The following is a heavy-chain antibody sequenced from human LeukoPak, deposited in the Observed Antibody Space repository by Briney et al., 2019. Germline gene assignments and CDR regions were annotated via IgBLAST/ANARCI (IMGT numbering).Heavy chain of an antibody. CDR3: ARVEWLVGGRFDY. CDR1: GFTFSSYS. D-gene: IGHD6-19*01. CDR2: ISSSSSYI. J-gene: IGHJ4*02. V-gene: IGHV3-21*01. Sequence: GGSLRLSCAASGFTFSSYSMNWVRQAPGRGLEWVSTISSSSSYIYYADSVKGRFTISRDNAKNSLYLQMNSLRAEDTAVYYCARVEWLVGGRFDYWGQGTLVTVSS.